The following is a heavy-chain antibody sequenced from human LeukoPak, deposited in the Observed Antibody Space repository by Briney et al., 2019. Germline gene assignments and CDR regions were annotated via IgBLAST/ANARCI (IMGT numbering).Heavy chain of an antibody. CDR2: ISWNSGSI. Sequence: GGSLRLSCAASGFTFDDYAMHWVRQAPGKGLEWVSGISWNSGSIGYADSVKGRFTISRDNAKNSLYLQMNSLRAEDTALYYCAKELTSGCFDYWGQGTLVTVSS. D-gene: IGHD6-19*01. J-gene: IGHJ4*02. V-gene: IGHV3-9*01. CDR3: AKELTSGCFDY. CDR1: GFTFDDYA.